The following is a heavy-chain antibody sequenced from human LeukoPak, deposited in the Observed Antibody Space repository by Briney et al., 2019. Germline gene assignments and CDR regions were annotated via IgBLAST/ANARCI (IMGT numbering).Heavy chain of an antibody. CDR3: ARVAREHFLEYYFDQ. CDR1: GGSISIYY. Sequence: SETLSLTCTVSGGSISIYYGSWIRQPAGKGLEWIGRIYISGSTNYNPSLKSRVTMSVDTSKNQFSLKLSSVTAADTAVYYCARVAREHFLEYYFDQWGQGTLVTVSS. D-gene: IGHD1/OR15-1a*01. V-gene: IGHV4-4*07. J-gene: IGHJ4*02. CDR2: IYISGST.